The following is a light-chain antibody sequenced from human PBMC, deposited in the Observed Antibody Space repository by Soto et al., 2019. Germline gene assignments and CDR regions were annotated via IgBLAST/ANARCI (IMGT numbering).Light chain of an antibody. V-gene: IGKV3-20*01. CDR3: QQYASSPLT. J-gene: IGKJ4*01. Sequence: EIVLTQSPGTLSLSAGERATLSCRASQSVGRNYLAWYQQKPGQAPRLLIHTASSRATGIPDRFSGSASGTDFILTISRLEPEDFAVYYCQQYASSPLTFGGGTKVEIK. CDR2: TAS. CDR1: QSVGRNY.